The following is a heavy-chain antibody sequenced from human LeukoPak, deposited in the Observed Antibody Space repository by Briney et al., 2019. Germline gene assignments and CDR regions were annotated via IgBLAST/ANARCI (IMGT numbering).Heavy chain of an antibody. CDR3: ARGRRNSSSWYRVGRVDY. V-gene: IGHV4-30-2*01. CDR1: GGSINSGGYS. CDR2: LYHSGST. J-gene: IGHJ4*02. Sequence: SETLSLTCAVSGGSINSGGYSWSWLRQPPGKGLEWIGHLYHSGSTYYNPSLKSRVTISVDTSKNHFSLKLSSVTAADTAVYYCARGRRNSSSWYRVGRVDYWGQGTLVTVSS. D-gene: IGHD6-13*01.